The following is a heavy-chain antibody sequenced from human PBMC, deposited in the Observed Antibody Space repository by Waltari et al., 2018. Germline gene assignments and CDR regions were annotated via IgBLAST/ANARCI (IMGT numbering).Heavy chain of an antibody. Sequence: QVQLVQSGAEVQKPGSSVKVSCKASGDTFTTYSISWVRQAPGQGLEWMGGIIPILGITHYAGKFQGRVTITADKSTSTAYMELSTLRSDDTAVYYCARSPKIAVAATGAFDYWGQGTLVTASA. D-gene: IGHD6-19*01. CDR3: ARSPKIAVAATGAFDY. CDR1: GDTFTTYS. J-gene: IGHJ4*02. CDR2: IIPILGIT. V-gene: IGHV1-69*10.